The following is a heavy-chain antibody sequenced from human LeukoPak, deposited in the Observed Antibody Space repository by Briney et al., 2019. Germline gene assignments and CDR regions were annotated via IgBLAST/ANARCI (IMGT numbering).Heavy chain of an antibody. CDR3: AKRLWELKGLDPFDI. CDR2: ISGNSDMT. CDR1: GFTFSTYA. V-gene: IGHV3-23*01. J-gene: IGHJ3*02. D-gene: IGHD3-10*01. Sequence: PGGSLRLSCAASGFTFSTYAMTWVRQAPGKGLEWVSGISGNSDMTYYADSVKGRFSISRDNSKNTLYLQMNSLRADDTALYYCAKRLWELKGLDPFDIWGQGTMVTVSS.